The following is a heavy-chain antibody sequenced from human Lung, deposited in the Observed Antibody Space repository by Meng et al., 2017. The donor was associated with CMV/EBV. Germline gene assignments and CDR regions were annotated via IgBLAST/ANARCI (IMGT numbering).Heavy chain of an antibody. CDR1: GGSISISTW. D-gene: IGHD6-19*01. V-gene: IGHV4-4*02. CDR3: ARDPYATGWAG. CDR2: IYHSGGT. J-gene: IGHJ4*02. Sequence: QLQESGPVVVTPSGTLSLTCAVSGGSISISTWWSWVRQPPGKGLEWIGEIYHSGGTNYNPSLRGRVTISLDKSKNQFSLTLRSVTAADTAVYYCARDPYATGWAGWGQGTLVTVSS.